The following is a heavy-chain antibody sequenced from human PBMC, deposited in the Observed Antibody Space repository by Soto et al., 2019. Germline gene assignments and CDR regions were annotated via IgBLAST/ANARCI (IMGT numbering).Heavy chain of an antibody. CDR1: GFTFSSYG. J-gene: IGHJ5*02. CDR2: ISYDGSNK. V-gene: IGHV3-30*18. CDR3: AKVTVPLVLIGWFDP. Sequence: SGGSLRLSCAASGFTFSSYGMHWVRQAPGKGLEWVAVISYDGSNKYYADSVKGRFTISRDNSKNTLYLQMNSLRAEDTAVYYCAKVTVPLVLIGWFDPWGQGTMVTVS. D-gene: IGHD6-6*01.